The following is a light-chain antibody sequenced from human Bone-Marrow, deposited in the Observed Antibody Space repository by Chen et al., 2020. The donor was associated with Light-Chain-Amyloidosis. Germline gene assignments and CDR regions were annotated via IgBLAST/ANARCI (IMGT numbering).Light chain of an antibody. Sequence: QSVLTQPPSASGTPGQRVLLSCSGSSSNIGKNYVYWYQQLPGAAPKLLIYNNNQRPAGVSDLFSGSKSGTSASLAIRGLRSEDEADYHCAAWDGSLRGVVFGGGSKLTVL. J-gene: IGLJ2*01. CDR1: SSNIGKNY. CDR3: AAWDGSLRGVV. V-gene: IGLV1-47*01. CDR2: NNN.